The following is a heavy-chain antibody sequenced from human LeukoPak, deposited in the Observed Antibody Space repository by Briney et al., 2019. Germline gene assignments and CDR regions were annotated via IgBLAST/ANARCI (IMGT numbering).Heavy chain of an antibody. V-gene: IGHV3-7*01. CDR2: INQDGGEP. D-gene: IGHD3-3*01. J-gene: IGHJ4*02. Sequence: GGSLRLSCAASGFTFTNFWMSWVRQAPGKGLEWVATINQDGGEPYYVDSVKGRFTISRDNTKNSLFMQMDSLRAEDTAVYYCARVGYYDFWSGYYWGQGTLVTVSS. CDR1: GFTFTNFW. CDR3: ARVGYYDFWSGYY.